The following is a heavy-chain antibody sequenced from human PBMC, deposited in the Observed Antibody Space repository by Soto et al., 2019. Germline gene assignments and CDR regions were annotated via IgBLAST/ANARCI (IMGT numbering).Heavy chain of an antibody. CDR2: IYYSGST. CDR3: ARDLGRSYYYGMDV. V-gene: IGHV4-61*01. CDR1: GGSVSSGSYY. J-gene: IGHJ6*02. Sequence: SETLSLTCTVSGGSVSSGSYYWSWIRQPPGKGLEWIGYIYYSGSTNYNPSLKSRVTISVDTSKNQFSLKLSSVTAADTAVYYCARDLGRSYYYGMDVWGQGTTVTVSS.